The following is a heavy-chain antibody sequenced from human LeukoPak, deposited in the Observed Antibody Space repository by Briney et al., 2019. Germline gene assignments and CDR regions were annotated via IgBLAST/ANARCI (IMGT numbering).Heavy chain of an antibody. CDR2: INPSGGST. D-gene: IGHD2-15*01. J-gene: IGHJ4*02. CDR3: AREGYCSGSNCYSFEY. V-gene: IGHV1-46*01. CDR1: GYTFTRYY. Sequence: ASVKVSCKASGYTFTRYYMYWVRQAPGQGLEWMGIINPSGGSTNYAQKFQGRVTMTRDMSTSTVYMELTSLRSEDTAVYFCAREGYCSGSNCYSFEYWGQGTLVTVSS.